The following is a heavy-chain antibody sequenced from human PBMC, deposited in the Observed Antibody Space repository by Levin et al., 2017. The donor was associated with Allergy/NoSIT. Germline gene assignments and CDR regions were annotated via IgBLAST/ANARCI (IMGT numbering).Heavy chain of an antibody. CDR2: ISGGSGTT. J-gene: IGHJ5*02. CDR1: GFSARTRG. D-gene: IGHD1-1*01. CDR3: ARWNGYGDA. Sequence: GGSLRLSCAASGFSARTRGITWVRQAPGKGLEWVSGISGGSGTTHYADSVKGRFTVSSDDSNNTVHLHMNSLRAEDTARYYCARWNGYGDAWGQGILIIVSS. V-gene: IGHV3-23*01.